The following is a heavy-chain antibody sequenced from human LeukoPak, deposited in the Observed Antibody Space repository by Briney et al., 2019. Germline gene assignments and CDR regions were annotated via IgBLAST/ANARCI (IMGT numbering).Heavy chain of an antibody. CDR3: AKDLVAWELLTVLDY. V-gene: IGHV3-23*01. CDR1: GFTFSSYA. CDR2: ISGSGGST. J-gene: IGHJ4*02. Sequence: GGSLRLSCAASGFTFSSYAMSWVRQAPGKGLEWVSAISGSGGSTYYADSVKGRFTISRDNSKNTLYLQMNSLRAEDTAVYYCAKDLVAWELLTVLDYWGQGTLVTVSS. D-gene: IGHD1-26*01.